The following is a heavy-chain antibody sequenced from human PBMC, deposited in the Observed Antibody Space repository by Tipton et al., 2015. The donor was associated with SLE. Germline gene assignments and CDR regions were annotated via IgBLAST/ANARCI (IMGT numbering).Heavy chain of an antibody. V-gene: IGHV3-74*01. Sequence: SLRLSCAASGFTFSAYWIHWVRRAPGKGLVWVSRINADGSDTNYADFVRGRFTISRDNAKNTLYLQTNRLTADDTALYYCARDRKFSYSFDSWGQGTLVTVSS. CDR1: GFTFSAYW. J-gene: IGHJ4*02. CDR2: INADGSDT. CDR3: ARDRKFSYSFDS. D-gene: IGHD1-14*01.